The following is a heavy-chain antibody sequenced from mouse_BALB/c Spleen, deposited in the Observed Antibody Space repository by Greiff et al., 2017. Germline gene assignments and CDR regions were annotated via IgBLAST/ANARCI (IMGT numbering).Heavy chain of an antibody. CDR3: AREDYDYDGFAY. CDR2: IDTSDSYT. D-gene: IGHD2-4*01. Sequence: QVQLQQPGAELVMPGASVKMSCKASGYTFTDYWMHWVKQRPGQGLEWIGAIDTSDSYTSYNQKFKGKATLTVDESSSTAYMQLSSLTSEDSAVYYCAREDYDYDGFAYGGRGTLVSVSA. J-gene: IGHJ3*01. CDR1: GYTFTDYW. V-gene: IGHV1-69*01.